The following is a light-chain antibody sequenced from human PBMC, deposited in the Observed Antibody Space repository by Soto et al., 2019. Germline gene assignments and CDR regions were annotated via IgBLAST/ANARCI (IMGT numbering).Light chain of an antibody. CDR3: QQHKNWIT. J-gene: IGKJ5*01. Sequence: EIVMTQSPATLSVSPGERATLSCMASQIVSSNLAWYLQKPGQAPRLLIYGASTRASGFQARFSGSGSGTDFSLTISCLQSEDFAIFHCQQHKNWITFGQGKRLEL. CDR1: QIVSSN. CDR2: GAS. V-gene: IGKV3-15*01.